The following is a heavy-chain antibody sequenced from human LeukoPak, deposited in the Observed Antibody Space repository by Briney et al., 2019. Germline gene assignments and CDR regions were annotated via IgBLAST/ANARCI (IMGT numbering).Heavy chain of an antibody. CDR2: VNQGGSET. Sequence: GGSLSLSCAASGFTFNTYWMTWVRQAPGKGLEWVAHVNQGGSETYYVDSVKGRFIISRDNDKNSMYLQMNSLRAEDTAVYYCVRGGLYHYSGTSGDYWGQGTLVTVSS. D-gene: IGHD1-26*01. CDR3: VRGGLYHYSGTSGDY. CDR1: GFTFNTYW. J-gene: IGHJ4*02. V-gene: IGHV3-7*01.